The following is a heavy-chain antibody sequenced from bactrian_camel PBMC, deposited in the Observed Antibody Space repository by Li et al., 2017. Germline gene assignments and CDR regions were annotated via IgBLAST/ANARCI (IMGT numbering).Heavy chain of an antibody. V-gene: IGHV3S40*01. J-gene: IGHJ6*01. CDR2: VSSGGGST. CDR3: APAYGATFAY. Sequence: VQLVESGGGLVQPGGSLRLSCAASGFTFSTYAMHWVRQAPGKGLEWVSVVSSGGGSTYYADSLKGRFTVSRDNPKNTVYLQLSSLKTEDMAMYYCAPAYGATFAYWGQGTQVTVS. CDR1: GFTFSTYA. D-gene: IGHD5*01.